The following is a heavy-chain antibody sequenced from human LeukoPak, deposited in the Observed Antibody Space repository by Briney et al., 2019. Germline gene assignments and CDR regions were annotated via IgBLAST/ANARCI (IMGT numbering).Heavy chain of an antibody. D-gene: IGHD6-6*01. Sequence: SETLSLTCIVSGASISSGGDYWSWIRQPPGKGLEWIGYVYHSGSNYYNPSLKSRVTISVDRSNNQFSLKLSSVTAADTAVYYCARVSSSKSVMGGDFDYWGQGTLVTVSS. CDR1: GASISSGGDY. V-gene: IGHV4-30-2*01. J-gene: IGHJ4*02. CDR2: VYHSGSN. CDR3: ARVSSSKSVMGGDFDY.